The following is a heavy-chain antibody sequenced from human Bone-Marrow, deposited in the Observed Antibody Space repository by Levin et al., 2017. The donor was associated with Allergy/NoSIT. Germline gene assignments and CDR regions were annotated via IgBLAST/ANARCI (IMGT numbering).Heavy chain of an antibody. CDR2: IYYSGST. J-gene: IGHJ4*02. CDR1: GGSISRSNW. Sequence: AGGSLRLSCVVSGGSISRSNWWSWVRQPPGKGLEWIGEIYYSGSTNYNPSFQIRATLSVDASNNQFPLTLTSVTAADTAVYYCARLPNWQYYYFDYWGPGTEVTVSS. D-gene: IGHD2/OR15-2a*01. CDR3: ARLPNWQYYYFDY. V-gene: IGHV4-4*02.